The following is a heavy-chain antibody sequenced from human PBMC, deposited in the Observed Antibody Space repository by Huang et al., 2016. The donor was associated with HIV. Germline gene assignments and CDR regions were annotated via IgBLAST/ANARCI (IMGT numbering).Heavy chain of an antibody. J-gene: IGHJ6*03. CDR3: ARHREGPVAYYSGWGSHLNYMDV. D-gene: IGHD3-10*01. V-gene: IGHV4-39*01. CDR1: GGSIRSSDYH. Sequence: QLLLQESGPGLVKPSEALALTCAVSGGSIRSSDYHWGWIRQPPGKGLEWIGSIYYKGRTHNSQALKGRVTVSVDTSKNLCFLNLTSMTAADTAVYYCARHREGPVAYYSGWGSHLNYMDVWGRGRTVVVSS. CDR2: IYYKGRT.